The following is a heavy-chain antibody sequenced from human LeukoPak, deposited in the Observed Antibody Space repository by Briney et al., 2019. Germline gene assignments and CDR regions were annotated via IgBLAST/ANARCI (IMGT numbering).Heavy chain of an antibody. CDR3: ARLSTYYDFWSPLDY. Sequence: PSETLSLTCTVSGASVSSHYWSWIRQPPGKRLEWIGYVSYSGGTNYNPSLKSRVTISLDTSKDQFSVRLNSVTAADTAVYYCARLSTYYDFWSPLDYWGQGTLVTVSS. J-gene: IGHJ4*02. CDR2: VSYSGGT. D-gene: IGHD3-3*01. V-gene: IGHV4-59*02. CDR1: GASVSSHY.